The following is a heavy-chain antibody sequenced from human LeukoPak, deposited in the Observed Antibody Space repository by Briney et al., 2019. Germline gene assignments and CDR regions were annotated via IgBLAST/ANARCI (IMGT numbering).Heavy chain of an antibody. CDR2: IYWDDDE. CDR1: GFSLNTNGVG. V-gene: IGHV2-5*02. CDR3: AHITVRLSEWPPRRTFDF. Sequence: SGPTLVKPTQTLTLTCTFSGFSLNTNGVGVGWIRQPPGKALESLALIYWDDDERLSPSLKSRLSIPKDPSRNQVVLTMTNMDPVDTATYFFAHITVRLSEWPPRRTFDFWGQGILVTVSS. J-gene: IGHJ4*02. D-gene: IGHD3-16*02.